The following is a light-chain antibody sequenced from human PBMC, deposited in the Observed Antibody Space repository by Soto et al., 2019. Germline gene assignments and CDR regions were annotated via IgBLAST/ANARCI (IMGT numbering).Light chain of an antibody. CDR1: SSDVGGYDY. V-gene: IGLV2-14*03. Sequence: QSVLTQPASVSGSPGQSITISYTGTSSDVGGYDYVSWYQQHPGKAPKLMIYDVSNRPSGVSNRFSGSKSGNTASLTISGLQAEDEADYYCSSYTSISTGVVFGGGTKLTVL. CDR2: DVS. CDR3: SSYTSISTGVV. J-gene: IGLJ2*01.